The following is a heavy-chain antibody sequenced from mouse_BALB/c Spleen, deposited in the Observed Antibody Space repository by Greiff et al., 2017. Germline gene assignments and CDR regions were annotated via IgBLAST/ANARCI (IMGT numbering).Heavy chain of an antibody. CDR3: ARKYYFDY. CDR2: INPYNGAT. Sequence: VQLQQSGPELVKPGASVKISCKASGYSFTGYYMHWVKQSHVKSLEWIGRINPYNGATSYNQNFKDKASLTVDKSSSTAYMELHSLTSEDSAVYYCARKYYFDYWGQGTTLTVSS. CDR1: GYSFTGYY. V-gene: IGHV1-31*01. J-gene: IGHJ2*01.